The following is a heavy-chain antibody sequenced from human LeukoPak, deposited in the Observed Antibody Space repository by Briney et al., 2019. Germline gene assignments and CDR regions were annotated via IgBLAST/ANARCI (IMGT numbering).Heavy chain of an antibody. CDR3: ASIPRRPPPPPFDY. CDR1: GFTFSSYS. CDR2: ISSSSSTI. D-gene: IGHD2-21*01. Sequence: GGSLRLSCAASGFTFSSYSMNWVRQAPGKGLEWVSYISSSSSTIYYADSVKGRFTISRDNAKNSLYLQMNSLRAEDTAVYYCASIPRRPPPPPFDYWGQGTLVTVSS. J-gene: IGHJ4*02. V-gene: IGHV3-48*01.